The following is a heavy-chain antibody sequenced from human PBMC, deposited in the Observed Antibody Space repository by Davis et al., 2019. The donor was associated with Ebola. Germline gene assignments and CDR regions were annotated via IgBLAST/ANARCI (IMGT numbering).Heavy chain of an antibody. V-gene: IGHV1-18*03. CDR3: ARGIPTAGWFDT. J-gene: IGHJ5*02. CDR2: ISPNNGLT. CDR1: GYTFTRYA. D-gene: IGHD6-13*01. Sequence: ASVKVSCKTSGYTFTRYAITWVRQAPGQGLEWMGWISPNNGLTNYAQKFQDRITMTTDTSTSTAFMEMSSLRIDDMAVYYCARGIPTAGWFDTWGQGTLVTVSS.